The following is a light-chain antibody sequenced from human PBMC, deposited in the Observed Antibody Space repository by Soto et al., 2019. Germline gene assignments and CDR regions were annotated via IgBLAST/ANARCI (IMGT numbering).Light chain of an antibody. CDR1: SSNIGSFYD. CDR3: QSYDNSLSHVV. CDR2: GDN. Sequence: QAVLTQPPSVSGAPGQRVTIPCTGSSSNIGSFYDVHWYQQLPGTVPKLLIYGDNNRPSGVPDRFSGSKSGTSASLAITGLQPEDDADYNCQSYDNSLSHVVFGGGTNLTVL. V-gene: IGLV1-40*01. J-gene: IGLJ2*01.